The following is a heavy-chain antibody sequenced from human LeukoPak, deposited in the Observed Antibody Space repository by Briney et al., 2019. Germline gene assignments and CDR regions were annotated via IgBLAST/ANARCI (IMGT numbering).Heavy chain of an antibody. J-gene: IGHJ6*02. D-gene: IGHD6-13*01. Sequence: GGSLRLSCAAPGFTFSSYGMHWVRQAPGKGLEWVAVIWYDGSNKYYADSVKGRFTISRDNSKNTLYLQMNSLRAEDTAVYYCAREPPLTAAYYYGMDVWGQGTTVTVSS. V-gene: IGHV3-33*01. CDR2: IWYDGSNK. CDR1: GFTFSSYG. CDR3: AREPPLTAAYYYGMDV.